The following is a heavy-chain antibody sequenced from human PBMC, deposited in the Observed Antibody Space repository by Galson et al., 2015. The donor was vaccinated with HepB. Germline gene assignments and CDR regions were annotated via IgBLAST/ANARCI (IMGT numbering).Heavy chain of an antibody. D-gene: IGHD1-1*01. V-gene: IGHV1-58*01. Sequence: SVKVSCKASGFTFTSSAVQWVRQARGQRLEWIGWIVVGSGHTNYAQKFQERVTITRDMSTSTAYMELSSLRSEDTAVYYCAADGYWNDVGFDYWGQGTLVTVSS. J-gene: IGHJ4*02. CDR2: IVVGSGHT. CDR3: AADGYWNDVGFDY. CDR1: GFTFTSSA.